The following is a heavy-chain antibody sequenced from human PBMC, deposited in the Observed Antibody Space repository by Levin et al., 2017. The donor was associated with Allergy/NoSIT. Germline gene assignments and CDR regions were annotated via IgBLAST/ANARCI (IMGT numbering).Heavy chain of an antibody. CDR3: ARDWGYSGYFGY. CDR1: GFTFSSYS. CDR2: IGSGSSAI. D-gene: IGHD5-12*01. V-gene: IGHV3-48*01. Sequence: PGGSLRLSCAASGFTFSSYSMNWVRQAPGKGLEWLSYIGSGSSAIYYADSVKGRFTISRDNVKHSLYLQMSGLRAEDTAVYYCARDWGYSGYFGYWGQGTLVTVSS. J-gene: IGHJ4*02.